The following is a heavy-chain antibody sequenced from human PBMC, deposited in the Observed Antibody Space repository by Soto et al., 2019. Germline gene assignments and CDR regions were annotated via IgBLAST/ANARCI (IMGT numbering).Heavy chain of an antibody. D-gene: IGHD3-10*01. J-gene: IGHJ5*02. V-gene: IGHV4-59*01. Sequence: PSETLSLTCTVSGDSISHYFWSWIRQPPGKGLEWIGYIYYSGGTNYNPSLKSRVTISVDTSKNQFSLKLSSVTAADTAVYYCARGGFGEFLNWFDPWGQGTLVTVSS. CDR3: ARGGFGEFLNWFDP. CDR2: IYYSGGT. CDR1: GDSISHYF.